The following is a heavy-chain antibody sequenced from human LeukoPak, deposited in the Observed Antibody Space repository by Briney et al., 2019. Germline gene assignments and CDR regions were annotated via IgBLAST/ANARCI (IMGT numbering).Heavy chain of an antibody. J-gene: IGHJ4*02. CDR1: GFSITNAW. V-gene: IGHV3-53*01. CDR2: LYSDGNT. CDR3: ARGVEPLAANTLAY. Sequence: GGSLRLSCAASGFSITNAWMSWVRQGPGKGLEWVSVLYSDGNTKYADSVQGRFTISRDNSKNTLYLEMNSLSTDDTAVYYCARGVEPLAANTLAYWGQGTLVTVSS. D-gene: IGHD1-14*01.